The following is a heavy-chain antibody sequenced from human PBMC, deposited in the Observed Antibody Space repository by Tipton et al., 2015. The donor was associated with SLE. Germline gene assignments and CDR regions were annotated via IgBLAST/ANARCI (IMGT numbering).Heavy chain of an antibody. CDR1: GGSISSHY. CDR3: ASGERVRGVSYCYYYMDV. J-gene: IGHJ6*03. D-gene: IGHD3-10*01. Sequence: TLSLTCTVSGGSISSHYWSWIRQPPGKGLEWIGYIYYSGGTNYNPSLKSRVTISVDTSKNQFSLKLSSVTAADTAVYYCASGERVRGVSYCYYYMDVWGKGTTVTVSS. CDR2: IYYSGGT. V-gene: IGHV4-59*11.